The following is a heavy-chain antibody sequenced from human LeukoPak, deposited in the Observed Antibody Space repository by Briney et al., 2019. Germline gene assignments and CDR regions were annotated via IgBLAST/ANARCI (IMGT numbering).Heavy chain of an antibody. V-gene: IGHV3-23*01. J-gene: IGHJ6*02. D-gene: IGHD3-10*01. CDR2: IRGTDTNT. Sequence: PGGSLRLSCAASGFTFGSFTMSWVRQAPGRSLEWVSAIRGTDTNTYYADSVRGRFTISRDNSNNTLLLQMNGLRAEDTAVYYCAKAGFYYGSGNMSPLGIGYFTMDVWGQGTTVTVSS. CDR1: GFTFGSFT. CDR3: AKAGFYYGSGNMSPLGIGYFTMDV.